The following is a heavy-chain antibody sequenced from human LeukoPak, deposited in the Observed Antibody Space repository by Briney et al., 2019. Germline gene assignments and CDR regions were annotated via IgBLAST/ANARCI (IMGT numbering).Heavy chain of an antibody. V-gene: IGHV3-11*06. CDR2: ISSSSSYT. Sequence: SPGGSLRLSCAASGFTFSAYYMSWIRQAPGKGLEWGSYISSSSSYTNYADSVKGRFTISRDNAKNSLYLQMNSLRAEDTAVYYCARDLCSSTSCYSDPGDYWGQGTLVTVSS. J-gene: IGHJ4*02. CDR3: ARDLCSSTSCYSDPGDY. CDR1: GFTFSAYY. D-gene: IGHD2-2*01.